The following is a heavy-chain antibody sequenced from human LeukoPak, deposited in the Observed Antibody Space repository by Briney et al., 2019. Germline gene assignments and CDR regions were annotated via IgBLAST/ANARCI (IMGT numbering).Heavy chain of an antibody. CDR1: GDSITSHD. D-gene: IGHD3-22*01. Sequence: SETLSLTCNVSGDSITSHDWTWIRQPPGKGLEWIGYIYYTGVIKYNPSLTSRVSMSVDTSKNQLFLKMKSVTAADTAVYHCARSVDYFDNTGPHMMFDYWGQGSLVTVSS. V-gene: IGHV4-59*11. CDR3: ARSVDYFDNTGPHMMFDY. CDR2: IYYTGVI. J-gene: IGHJ4*02.